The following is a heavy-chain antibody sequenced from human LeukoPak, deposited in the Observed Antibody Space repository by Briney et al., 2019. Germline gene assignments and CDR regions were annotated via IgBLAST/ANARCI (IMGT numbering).Heavy chain of an antibody. D-gene: IGHD1-26*01. CDR1: GGTFSSYA. Sequence: SVKVSCKASGGTFSSYAISWVRQAPGQGLEWMGRIIPILGIANYAQKFQGRVTITADKSTSTAYMELSSLRSEDTAVYYCARGLSGDAFDIWGQGTMVTVSS. J-gene: IGHJ3*02. V-gene: IGHV1-69*04. CDR2: IIPILGIA. CDR3: ARGLSGDAFDI.